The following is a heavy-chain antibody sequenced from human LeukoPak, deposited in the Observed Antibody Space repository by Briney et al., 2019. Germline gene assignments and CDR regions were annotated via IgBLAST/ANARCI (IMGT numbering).Heavy chain of an antibody. J-gene: IGHJ6*02. CDR3: ARTNSSGWLADYYYYYGMDV. D-gene: IGHD6-19*01. V-gene: IGHV3-21*01. CDR2: ISSSSSYI. CDR1: GFTFSSYS. Sequence: GGSLRLSCAASGFTFSSYSMNWVRQAPGKGLEWVSSISSSSSYIYYADSVKGRFTISRDNAKNSLYLQMNSLRAEDTAVYYCARTNSSGWLADYYYYYGMDVWGQGSTVTVSS.